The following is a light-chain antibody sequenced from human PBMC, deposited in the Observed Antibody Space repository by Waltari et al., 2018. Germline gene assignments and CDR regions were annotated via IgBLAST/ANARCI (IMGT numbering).Light chain of an antibody. CDR2: GKN. V-gene: IGLV3-19*01. CDR1: SLRRYY. CDR3: NSRDSSGNHWV. J-gene: IGLJ3*02. Sequence: SSELTQDPAVSVALGQTVRITCQGDSLRRYYASWYQQKPGQAPVLVIYGKNNRPSGIPDRFSGSSSGNTASLTITGVQAEDEADYYCNSRDSSGNHWVFGGGTKLTVL.